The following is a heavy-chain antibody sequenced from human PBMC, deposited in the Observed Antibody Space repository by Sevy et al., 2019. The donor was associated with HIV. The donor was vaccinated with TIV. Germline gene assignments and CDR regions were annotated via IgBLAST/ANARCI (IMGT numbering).Heavy chain of an antibody. J-gene: IGHJ6*02. Sequence: GGSLRLSCTASGFSFSYYGIHWVRQAPGKGLDWVALISHDGINEYYADSVKGRFTISRDKSKNTAYLEMNSLRNEDTAIYFCANAYSGSYSHSYLYALDVWGQGTTVTVSS. CDR1: GFSFSYYG. CDR2: ISHDGINE. V-gene: IGHV3-30*18. D-gene: IGHD1-26*01. CDR3: ANAYSGSYSHSYLYALDV.